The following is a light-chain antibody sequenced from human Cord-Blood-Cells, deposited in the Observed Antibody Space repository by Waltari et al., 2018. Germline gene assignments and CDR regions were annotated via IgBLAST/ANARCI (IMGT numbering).Light chain of an antibody. CDR3: AAWDDSLSGHWV. V-gene: IGLV1-47*01. CDR2: RNN. Sequence: QSVLTQPPSASGTPGQRVTISCSGSSSNIGSNYVYWYQQPPGTAPKLLINRNNLRPSGVPDRFSGPKSGTSASLAISGLRSEDEADYYWAAWDDSLSGHWVFGGETKLTVL. J-gene: IGLJ3*02. CDR1: SSNIGSNY.